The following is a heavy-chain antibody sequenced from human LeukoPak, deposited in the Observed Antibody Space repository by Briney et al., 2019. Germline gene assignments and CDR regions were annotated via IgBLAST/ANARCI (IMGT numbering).Heavy chain of an antibody. D-gene: IGHD3-10*01. CDR2: INHSGST. CDR3: ARRSMVRGVFDY. Sequence: PSETLSLPCAVYGGSFSGYCWSWIRQPPGKGLEWIGEINHSGSTNYNPSLKSRVTISVDTSKNQFSLKLSSVTAADTAVYYCARRSMVRGVFDYWGQGTLVTVSS. V-gene: IGHV4-34*01. J-gene: IGHJ4*02. CDR1: GGSFSGYC.